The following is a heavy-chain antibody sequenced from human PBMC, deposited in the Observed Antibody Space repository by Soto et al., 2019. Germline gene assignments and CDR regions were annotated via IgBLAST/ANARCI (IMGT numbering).Heavy chain of an antibody. CDR2: ISSSSSYT. CDR3: ARLHYYDSGYPDY. D-gene: IGHD3-22*01. V-gene: IGHV3-11*03. Sequence: PGGSLRLSCAASGFTFSDYYMSWIRQAPGKGLEWVSYISSSSSYTNYADSVKGRFTISRDNAKNSLYLQMNSLRAEDTAVYYCARLHYYDSGYPDYWGQGTLVTGSS. CDR1: GFTFSDYY. J-gene: IGHJ4*02.